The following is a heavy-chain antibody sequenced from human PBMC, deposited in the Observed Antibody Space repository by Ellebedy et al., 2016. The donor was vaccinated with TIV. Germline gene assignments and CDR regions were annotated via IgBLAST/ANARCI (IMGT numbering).Heavy chain of an antibody. CDR3: ARGPYARADY. J-gene: IGHJ4*02. D-gene: IGHD2-2*01. Sequence: AASVKVSCKASGGTFSSYAISWVRQAPGQGLEWMGWINGDTKYSEKFQGRVTITRDISASTVYMELSGLRSEDTALYYCARGPYARADYWGQGTRVTVSS. V-gene: IGHV1-3*01. CDR1: GGTFSSYA. CDR2: INGDT.